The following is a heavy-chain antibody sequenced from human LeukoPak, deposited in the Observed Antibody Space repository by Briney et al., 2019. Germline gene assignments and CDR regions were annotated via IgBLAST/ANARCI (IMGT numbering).Heavy chain of an antibody. CDR3: AREDNVWGSYRYDAFDI. V-gene: IGHV3-23*01. CDR1: GFTFSSYA. J-gene: IGHJ3*02. Sequence: AGGSLRLSCAASGFTFSSYAMSWVRQAPGKGLEWVSAISGSGGSTYYADSVKVRFTISRDNSKHTLYLQMNSRRAEDTAVHYCAREDNVWGSYRYDAFDIWGQGTMVTVSS. D-gene: IGHD3-16*02. CDR2: ISGSGGST.